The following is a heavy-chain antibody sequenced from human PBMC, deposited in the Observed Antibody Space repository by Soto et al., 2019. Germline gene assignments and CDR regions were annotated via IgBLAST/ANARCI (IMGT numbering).Heavy chain of an antibody. CDR3: EKDGPGLGMDV. V-gene: IGHV3-30*18. Sequence: GGSLRLSCAASGFTFSSYGMHWVRQAPGKGLEWVAVISYDGSNKYYADSVKGRFTISRDNSKNTLYLQMNSLRAEDTAVYYCEKDGPGLGMDVWGQGTTVTVSS. J-gene: IGHJ6*02. CDR1: GFTFSSYG. CDR2: ISYDGSNK.